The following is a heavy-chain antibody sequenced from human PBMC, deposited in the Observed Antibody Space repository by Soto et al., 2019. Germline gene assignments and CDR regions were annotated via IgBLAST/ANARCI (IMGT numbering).Heavy chain of an antibody. CDR2: IYYSGST. CDR1: GGPISSSSYY. J-gene: IGHJ4*02. D-gene: IGHD3-10*01. Sequence: SETLSLTCTVSGGPISSSSYYWGWIRQPPGKGLEWIGSIYYSGSTYYNVSLKSRVTISVDTSKNQFSLKLSSVTAADTAVYYCARAVYVHGAFDYWGQGTLVTVSS. CDR3: ARAVYVHGAFDY. V-gene: IGHV4-39*07.